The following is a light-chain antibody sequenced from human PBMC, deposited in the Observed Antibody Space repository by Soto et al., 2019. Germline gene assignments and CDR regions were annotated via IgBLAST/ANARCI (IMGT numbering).Light chain of an antibody. V-gene: IGKV3-20*01. CDR3: QQYDTPPRT. Sequence: VMTLAPGTLCLSQGERATLSCRASHHSGSNNLAWYQQKPGQSPRLLIYGSASRATGIPDRFSGRGSGTEFTLTISSLQPEDIAVYYCQQYDTPPRTFGRGTKVDIK. CDR1: HHSGSNN. CDR2: GSA. J-gene: IGKJ4*02.